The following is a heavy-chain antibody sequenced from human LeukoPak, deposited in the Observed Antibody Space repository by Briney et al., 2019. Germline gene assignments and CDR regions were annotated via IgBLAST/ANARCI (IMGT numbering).Heavy chain of an antibody. CDR3: AGPSSSVAALGY. CDR2: IYPGDSDT. V-gene: IGHV5-51*01. D-gene: IGHD6-25*01. Sequence: GESLKISCKASGHSFTSYWIGWVRQMPGKGLEWMGIIYPGDSDTRYSPSFQGQVTISADKSVTTAYLQWSSLKASDTAMYYCAGPSSSVAALGYWGQGTLVTVSS. CDR1: GHSFTSYW. J-gene: IGHJ4*02.